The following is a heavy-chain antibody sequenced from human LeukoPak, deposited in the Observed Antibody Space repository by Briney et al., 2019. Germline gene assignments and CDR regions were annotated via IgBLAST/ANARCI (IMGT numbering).Heavy chain of an antibody. CDR1: GGSISSGSYY. CDR3: AGNSGSYPFWFDP. CDR2: IYTSGST. D-gene: IGHD1-26*01. Sequence: SATLSLTCTVSGGSISSGSYYWSWIRQPAGKGLEWIGRIYTSGSTNYNPSLKSRAIISVDTSKNQFSLKLNSVTAAGTAVYFCAGNSGSYPFWFDPWGQGTLVAVSS. J-gene: IGHJ5*02. V-gene: IGHV4-61*02.